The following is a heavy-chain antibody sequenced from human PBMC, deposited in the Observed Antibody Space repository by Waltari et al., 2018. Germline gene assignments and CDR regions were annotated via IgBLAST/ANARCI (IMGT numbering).Heavy chain of an antibody. J-gene: IGHJ4*02. CDR3: ARRDRGGSVSNYFDY. V-gene: IGHV5-51*03. Sequence: DVQLAQSGAEVKKAGESLKISCKGSGYSFTTYWIGWVRQMPGKGLEWMGIIYPGDSDTRYSPSFQGQVTIPVDKSITTAYLQWSSRKASDTAIYFCARRDRGGSVSNYFDYWGQGTLVTVSS. D-gene: IGHD3-10*01. CDR1: GYSFTTYW. CDR2: IYPGDSDT.